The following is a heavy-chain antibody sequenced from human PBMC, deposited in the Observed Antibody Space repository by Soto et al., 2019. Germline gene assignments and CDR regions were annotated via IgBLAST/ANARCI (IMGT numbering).Heavy chain of an antibody. J-gene: IGHJ6*02. CDR2: IIPIFGTA. CDR3: ALWSDLLISYYYGMAV. CDR1: GYTFTSYA. Sequence: SVKVSCRASGYTFTSYAMHWVRQAPGQRLEWMGWIIPIFGTANYAQKFQGRVTITADESTSTAYMELSSLRSEDTAVYYCALWSDLLISYYYGMAVWGQGTTVTVSS. V-gene: IGHV1-69*13. D-gene: IGHD3-10*01.